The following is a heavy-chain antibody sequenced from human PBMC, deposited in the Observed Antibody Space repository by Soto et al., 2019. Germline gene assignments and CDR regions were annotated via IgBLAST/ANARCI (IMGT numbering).Heavy chain of an antibody. Sequence: QVQLVQSGAEVKKPGASVKVSCKASGYTFTSYGISWVRQAPGQGLEWMGWISAYNGNTNYAQKLQGRVTMTTDTPTSTAYRELRSLGSDDTAGYYWATAPGEIGVDYWAQETLVTFSS. J-gene: IGHJ4*02. CDR2: ISAYNGNT. CDR3: ATAPGEIGVDY. CDR1: GYTFTSYG. V-gene: IGHV1-18*01. D-gene: IGHD3-10*01.